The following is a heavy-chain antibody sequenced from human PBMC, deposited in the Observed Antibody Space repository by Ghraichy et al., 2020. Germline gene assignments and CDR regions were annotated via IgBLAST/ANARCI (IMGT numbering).Heavy chain of an antibody. J-gene: IGHJ4*02. CDR1: GFTFSSYA. CDR3: AKDLTPDYSGLLDY. Sequence: GGSLRLSCAASGFTFSSYAVTWVRQAPGKGLEWVSTISGSDGTTYYADSVKGRFTISRDNSKNTLYLQMNSLRAEDTAVYYCAKDLTPDYSGLLDYWGQGTLVTVSS. V-gene: IGHV3-23*01. D-gene: IGHD4-11*01. CDR2: ISGSDGTT.